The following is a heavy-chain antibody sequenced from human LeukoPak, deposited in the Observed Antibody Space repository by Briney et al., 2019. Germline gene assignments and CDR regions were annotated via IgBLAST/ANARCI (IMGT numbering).Heavy chain of an antibody. Sequence: SGTLSLTCAVSGGSISSSNWWSWVRQPPGKGLEWIGEIYHSGSTNYNPSLKSRVTISVDKSKNQFSLKLSSVTAADTAVYYCARATTMVRGVIINWFDPWGQGTLVTVSS. CDR1: GGSISSSNW. CDR3: ARATTMVRGVIINWFDP. V-gene: IGHV4-4*02. J-gene: IGHJ5*02. CDR2: IYHSGST. D-gene: IGHD3-10*01.